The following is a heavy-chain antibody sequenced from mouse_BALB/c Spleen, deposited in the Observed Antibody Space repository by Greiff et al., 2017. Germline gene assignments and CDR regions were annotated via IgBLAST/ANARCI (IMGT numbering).Heavy chain of an antibody. Sequence: EVKLMESGAELVRPGALVKLSCKASGFNIKDYYMHWVKQRPEQGLEWIGWIDPENGNTIYDPKFQGKASITADTSSNTAYLQLSSLTSEDTAVYYCARRYGYGGAMDYWGQGTSVTVSS. D-gene: IGHD1-2*01. CDR3: ARRYGYGGAMDY. CDR2: IDPENGNT. J-gene: IGHJ4*01. V-gene: IGHV14-1*02. CDR1: GFNIKDYY.